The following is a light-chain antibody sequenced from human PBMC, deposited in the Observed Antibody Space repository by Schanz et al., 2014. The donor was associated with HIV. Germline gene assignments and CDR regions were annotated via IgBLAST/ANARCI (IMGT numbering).Light chain of an antibody. CDR3: QHYNSDSRT. Sequence: IPMTQSPSSLSASVGDRVTITCRASQDIRNDLGWYQQKPGKAPKLLIYAASSLQSGVPSRFSGSGFGTEFTITIDRLQPDDFGTYYCQHYNSDSRTFGQGTKVEVK. CDR2: AAS. J-gene: IGKJ1*01. V-gene: IGKV1-17*01. CDR1: QDIRND.